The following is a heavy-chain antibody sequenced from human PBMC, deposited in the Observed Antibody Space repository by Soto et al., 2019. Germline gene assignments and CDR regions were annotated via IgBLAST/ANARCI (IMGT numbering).Heavy chain of an antibody. CDR1: GGSISSSSYY. Sequence: PSETLSLTCTVSGGSISSSSYYWGWIRQPPGKGLEWIGSIYYSGSTYYNPSLKSRVTISVDTSKNQFSLKLSSVTAADTAVYYCARHEEMVYATTDYYFDYWGQGTLVTVSS. J-gene: IGHJ4*02. CDR3: ARHEEMVYATTDYYFDY. V-gene: IGHV4-39*01. CDR2: IYYSGST. D-gene: IGHD2-8*01.